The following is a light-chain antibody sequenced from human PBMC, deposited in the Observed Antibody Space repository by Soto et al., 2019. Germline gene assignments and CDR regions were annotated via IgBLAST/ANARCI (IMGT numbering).Light chain of an antibody. J-gene: IGKJ4*01. V-gene: IGKV1-39*01. CDR2: DAS. CDR1: QSLSSY. CDR3: QQSYSTPLT. Sequence: DIQMTQSPSSLSASVGDRVTITCRASQSLSSYLNWYQQKPGKAPKLLIYDASSLQSGVPSRFSGSGSGTDFTLTISTLQPEDFATYYGQQSYSTPLTFGGGTKVEIK.